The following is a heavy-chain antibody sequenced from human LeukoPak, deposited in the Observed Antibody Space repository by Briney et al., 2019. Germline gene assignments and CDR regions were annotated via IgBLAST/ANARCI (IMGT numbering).Heavy chain of an antibody. J-gene: IGHJ2*01. V-gene: IGHV3-53*01. CDR1: GFSVSTNY. D-gene: IGHD3-10*01. CDR2: LYSGDST. Sequence: GGSLRLSCAASGFSVSTNYMNWVRQAPGKGLEWVSILYSGDSTYYADSVKGRSIVSRDNSKNTLYLQMNALRVEDTAVYYCARVGDHYHWYLDVWGRGTLVTVSS. CDR3: ARVGDHYHWYLDV.